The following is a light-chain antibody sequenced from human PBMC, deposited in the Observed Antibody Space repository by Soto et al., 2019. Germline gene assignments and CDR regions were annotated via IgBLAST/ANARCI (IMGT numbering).Light chain of an antibody. CDR2: EVS. CDR3: SSYTGSSALVYV. J-gene: IGLJ1*01. V-gene: IGLV1-40*01. Sequence: QSVLTQPPSVSGAPGQRVTISCTGTSSNIGAGYHVHWYQQHPGIAPKLMIYEVSNRPSGVSNRFSGSKSGNTASLTTSGLQAEDEADYYCSSYTGSSALVYVFGTGTKVTVL. CDR1: SSNIGAGYH.